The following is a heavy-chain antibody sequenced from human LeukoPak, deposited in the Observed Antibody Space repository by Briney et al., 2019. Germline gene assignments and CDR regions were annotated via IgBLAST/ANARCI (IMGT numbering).Heavy chain of an antibody. CDR3: AKPRTTGLGWAQFDY. J-gene: IGHJ4*02. V-gene: IGHV3-23*01. D-gene: IGHD2-8*02. CDR1: GFTFSSFA. CDR2: FDGNGPNT. Sequence: GGSLRLSCAASGFTFSSFAMTWVRQAPGKGLEWVSGFDGNGPNTYYADSVKGRWTISRDNSRNTPYLEMNSLRPEDTAIYYCAKPRTTGLGWAQFDYWGQGSLVTVSS.